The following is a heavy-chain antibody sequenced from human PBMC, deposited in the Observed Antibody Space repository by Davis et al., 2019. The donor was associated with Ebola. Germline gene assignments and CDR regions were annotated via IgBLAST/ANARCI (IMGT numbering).Heavy chain of an antibody. Sequence: GESLKISCAASGFTFSSYIMNWVRQAPGKGLEWVSSISSSSSYIYYADSVKGRFTISRDNAKNSLYLQMNSLRAEDTAVYYCARVGSSTSLDYWGQGTLVTVSS. CDR1: GFTFSSYI. CDR3: ARVGSSTSLDY. J-gene: IGHJ4*02. CDR2: ISSSSSYI. D-gene: IGHD2-2*01. V-gene: IGHV3-21*01.